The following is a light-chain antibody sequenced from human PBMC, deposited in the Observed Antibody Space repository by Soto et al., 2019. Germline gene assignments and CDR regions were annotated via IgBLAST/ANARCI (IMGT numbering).Light chain of an antibody. V-gene: IGKV3-20*01. CDR2: GAS. CDR3: QQYGRSPPWT. CDR1: QSVRSTF. Sequence: VLPQSPDTLSLSPGDRATLSCRASQSVRSTFLAWYQQKPGQAPRLLIYGASNRAAGIPERFSGSASGTEFTLTISRLEPEDFAVYYCQQYGRSPPWTFGQGTKVEIK. J-gene: IGKJ1*01.